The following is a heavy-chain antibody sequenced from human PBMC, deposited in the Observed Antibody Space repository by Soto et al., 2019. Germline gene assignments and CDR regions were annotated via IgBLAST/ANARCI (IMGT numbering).Heavy chain of an antibody. CDR3: ARVTFYATSGSYYFDY. CDR2: IYYSGRT. J-gene: IGHJ4*02. V-gene: IGHV4-30-4*01. CDR1: GGSLTSRDYY. Sequence: QVQLQESGPGLVKPSQTLSLTCTVSGGSLTSRDYYWSWIRQPPGKGLEWIGHIYYSGRTYYNPSLKSRLNISVDTSKNQFSLNLSSVTAADTAVYFCARVTFYATSGSYYFDYWGQGTLVTVSS. D-gene: IGHD3-22*01.